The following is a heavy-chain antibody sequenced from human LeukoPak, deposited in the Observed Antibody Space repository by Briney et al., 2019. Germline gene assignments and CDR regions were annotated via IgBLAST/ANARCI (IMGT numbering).Heavy chain of an antibody. CDR1: GGSISSSSYY. CDR3: ARRVTMVRRVIMNWFDP. V-gene: IGHV4-39*01. Sequence: SETLSLTCTVSGGSISSSSYYWGWIRQPPGKGLEWIGSIYYSGSTYYNPSLKSRVTISVDTSKNQFSLKLSSVTAADTAVYYCARRVTMVRRVIMNWFDPWGQGTLVTVSS. J-gene: IGHJ5*02. D-gene: IGHD3-10*01. CDR2: IYYSGST.